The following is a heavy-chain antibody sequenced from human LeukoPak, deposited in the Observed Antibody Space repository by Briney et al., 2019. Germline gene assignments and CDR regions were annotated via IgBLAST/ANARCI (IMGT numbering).Heavy chain of an antibody. V-gene: IGHV3-33*06. D-gene: IGHD3-10*01. CDR2: VWSDASNK. CDR3: AKGDPYYPQAFDI. Sequence: GGSLRLSCAASGFTFSTYGMHWVRQAPGKGLEWVAIVWSDASNKYYADSVKGRFTISRDNSKNTLYLQMNSLRAEDTAVYYCAKGDPYYPQAFDIWGQGTMVTVSS. J-gene: IGHJ3*02. CDR1: GFTFSTYG.